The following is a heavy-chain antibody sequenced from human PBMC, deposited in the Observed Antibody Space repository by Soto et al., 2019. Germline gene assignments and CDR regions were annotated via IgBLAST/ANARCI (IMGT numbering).Heavy chain of an antibody. D-gene: IGHD3-22*01. CDR2: VDYSGST. CDR1: GGSISSSSYY. V-gene: IGHV4-39*01. Sequence: QLQLQESGPGLVKPSETLSLTCTVSGGSISSSSYYWGWIRQPPGKGLEWIGSVDYSGSTYYNPSLKSRVTISVDTSKNQFSLKLSSVTAADTAVYYCADSLYYYDSSGYFPAEYFQHWGQGTLVTVSS. CDR3: ADSLYYYDSSGYFPAEYFQH. J-gene: IGHJ1*01.